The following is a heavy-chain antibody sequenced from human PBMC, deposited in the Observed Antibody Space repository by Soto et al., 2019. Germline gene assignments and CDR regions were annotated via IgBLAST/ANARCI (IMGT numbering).Heavy chain of an antibody. Sequence: ASVKVSCKASGYTFTSYDINWVRQATGQGLEWMGWMNPNSGNTGYAQKFQGRVTMTRNTSISTAYMELSSLRSEDTAVYYCARGGCTNGVCYTVRYYYYYMDVWGKGTTVPVSS. CDR2: MNPNSGNT. V-gene: IGHV1-8*01. J-gene: IGHJ6*03. CDR1: GYTFTSYD. D-gene: IGHD2-8*01. CDR3: ARGGCTNGVCYTVRYYYYYMDV.